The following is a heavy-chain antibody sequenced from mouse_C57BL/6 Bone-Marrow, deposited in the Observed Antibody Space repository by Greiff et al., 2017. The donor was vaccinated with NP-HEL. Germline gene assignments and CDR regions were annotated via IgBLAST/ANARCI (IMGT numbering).Heavy chain of an antibody. CDR2: ISNLAYSI. CDR1: GFTFSDYG. D-gene: IGHD2-1*01. V-gene: IGHV5-15*01. Sequence: EVQGVESGGGLVQPGGSLKLSCAASGFTFSDYGMAWVRQAPRKGPEWVAFISNLAYSIYYADTVTGRFTISRENAKNTLYLEMSSLRSEDTAMYYCASRELLGFAYWGQGTLVTVSA. CDR3: ASRELLGFAY. J-gene: IGHJ3*01.